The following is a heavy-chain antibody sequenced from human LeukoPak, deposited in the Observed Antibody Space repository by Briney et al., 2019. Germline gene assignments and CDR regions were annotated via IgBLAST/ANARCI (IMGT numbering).Heavy chain of an antibody. Sequence: ASVKVSCKASGYTFTNYYIHWVRQAPGQGLEWMGWINPNSGGTNYAQKFQGRVTMTRDTSISTAYMELSRLRSDDTAVYYCARDSSGWYNWFDPWGQGTLVTVSS. CDR2: INPNSGGT. J-gene: IGHJ5*02. CDR3: ARDSSGWYNWFDP. D-gene: IGHD6-19*01. V-gene: IGHV1-2*02. CDR1: GYTFTNYY.